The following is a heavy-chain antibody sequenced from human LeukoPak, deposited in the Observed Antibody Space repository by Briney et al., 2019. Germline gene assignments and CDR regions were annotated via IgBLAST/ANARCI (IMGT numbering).Heavy chain of an antibody. CDR1: GFTFDDYA. CDR3: ARVGGSLVGDSFDY. J-gene: IGHJ4*02. D-gene: IGHD3-16*01. V-gene: IGHV3-7*02. CDR2: IKQDGSQL. Sequence: GGSLRLSCAASGFTFDDYAMHWVRQAPGKGLAWVANIKQDGSQLYYVDSLKGRFTVPRDNAQNSLYLQMNTMRAEDTAVYYCARVGGSLVGDSFDYWGQGTLVTVSS.